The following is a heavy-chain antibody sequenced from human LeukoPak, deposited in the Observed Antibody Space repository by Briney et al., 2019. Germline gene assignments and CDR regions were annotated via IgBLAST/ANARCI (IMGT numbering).Heavy chain of an antibody. J-gene: IGHJ4*02. Sequence: PSETLSLTSTVSGGSISSYYWSWIRQPPGKGLEWIGYIYTSGSTNYNPSLKSRVTISVDTSKNQFSLKLSSVTAADTAVYYCARHTYYYDSSLDYWGQGTLVTVSS. V-gene: IGHV4-4*09. CDR3: ARHTYYYDSSLDY. CDR2: IYTSGST. CDR1: GGSISSYY. D-gene: IGHD3-22*01.